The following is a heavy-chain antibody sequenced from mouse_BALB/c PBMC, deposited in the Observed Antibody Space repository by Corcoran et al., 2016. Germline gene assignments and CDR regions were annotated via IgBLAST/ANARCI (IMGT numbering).Heavy chain of an antibody. Sequence: QIQLVQSGPELKKPGETVKISCKASGYTFTNYGMNWVKQAPGKGLKWMVWINTYTGEPTYADDFKGRFAFSLETSASTAYLQINNLKNEDMATYFCARDYGSSQAWFAYWGQGTLVTVSA. J-gene: IGHJ3*01. V-gene: IGHV9-1*02. CDR3: ARDYGSSQAWFAY. D-gene: IGHD1-1*01. CDR1: GYTFTNYG. CDR2: INTYTGEP.